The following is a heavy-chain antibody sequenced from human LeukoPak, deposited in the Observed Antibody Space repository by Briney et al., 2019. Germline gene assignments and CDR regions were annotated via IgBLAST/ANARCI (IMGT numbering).Heavy chain of an antibody. D-gene: IGHD6-6*01. J-gene: IGHJ4*02. Sequence: SETLSLTCTASGYSISSTYYWGWIRQPPGKGLEWVGSVFHSGNTYYNPSLKSRLTISADTSKNQFSLTLTSVTAADTAVYYCARDRSVGVLPAPPFDFWGQGTLVTVSS. CDR3: ARDRSVGVLPAPPFDF. CDR2: VFHSGNT. V-gene: IGHV4-38-2*02. CDR1: GYSISSTYY.